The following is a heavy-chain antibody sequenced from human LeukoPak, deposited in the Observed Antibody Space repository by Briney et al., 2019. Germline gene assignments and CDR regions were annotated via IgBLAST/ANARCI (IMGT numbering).Heavy chain of an antibody. CDR3: ARTASSGSLLDY. J-gene: IGHJ4*02. Sequence: GRSLRLSCAASGFTFSSYGMHWVRQAPGKGLEWVAVIWYDGSNKYYADSVKGRFTISRDNAKTSLYLQMNSLRAEDTAVYYCARTASSGSLLDYWGQGTLVTVSS. CDR1: GFTFSSYG. CDR2: IWYDGSNK. V-gene: IGHV3-33*01. D-gene: IGHD3-22*01.